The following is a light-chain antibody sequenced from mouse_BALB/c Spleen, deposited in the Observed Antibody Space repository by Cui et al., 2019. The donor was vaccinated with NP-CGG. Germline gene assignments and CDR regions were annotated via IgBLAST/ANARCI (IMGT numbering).Light chain of an antibody. CDR2: GTN. CDR3: ALWYSNHWV. J-gene: IGLJ1*01. V-gene: IGLV1*01. CDR1: TGAVTTTTY. Sequence: QAVVTQESALTTSPGDPVTLTCRSSTGAVTTTTYANWVQEKPDHLFTGLIGGTNNRPPGVPARFSGSLIGDKAALTITGAQTEDEAIYFCALWYSNHWVFGGGTKLTVL.